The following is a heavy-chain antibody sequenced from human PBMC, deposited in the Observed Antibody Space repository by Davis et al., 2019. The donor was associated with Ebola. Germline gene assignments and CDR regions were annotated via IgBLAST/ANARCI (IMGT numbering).Heavy chain of an antibody. CDR3: ATRGYSYD. J-gene: IGHJ4*02. V-gene: IGHV3-74*01. D-gene: IGHD5-18*01. Sequence: PGGSLRLSCAASVFTFSNYWMYWVRQAPGEGLMCVSRINSDGTFTTYADSVKGRFTISRDNAKNTLYLQMNSLRAEDTAVYYCATRGYSYDWGQGTLVTVSS. CDR2: INSDGTFT. CDR1: VFTFSNYW.